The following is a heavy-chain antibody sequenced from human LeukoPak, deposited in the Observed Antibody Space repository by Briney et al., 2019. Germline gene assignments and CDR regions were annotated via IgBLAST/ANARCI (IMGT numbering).Heavy chain of an antibody. J-gene: IGHJ4*02. CDR2: ISAYNGNT. CDR1: GYTFTNYG. Sequence: ASVKVSCKASGYTFTNYGISWVRQAPGQGLEWMGWISAYNGNTDYAQNLQGRVTMTTDTLTSTAYMELRSLRSDDTAVYYCARDQSLVAYSSTWFDYRGQGTPVTVSS. CDR3: ARDQSLVAYSSTWFDY. V-gene: IGHV1-18*01. D-gene: IGHD6-13*01.